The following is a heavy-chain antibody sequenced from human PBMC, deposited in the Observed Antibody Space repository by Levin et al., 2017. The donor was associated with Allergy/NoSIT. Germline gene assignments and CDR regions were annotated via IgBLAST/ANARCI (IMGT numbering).Heavy chain of an antibody. J-gene: IGHJ4*02. D-gene: IGHD2-2*01. CDR1: GGTFSSYT. CDR2: IIPILGIA. Sequence: SVKVSCKASGGTFSSYTISWVRQAPGQGLEWMGRIIPILGIANYAQKFQGRVTITADKSTSTAYMELSSLRSEDTAVYYCARGYCSSTSCHTYFDYWGQGTLVTVSS. CDR3: ARGYCSSTSCHTYFDY. V-gene: IGHV1-69*02.